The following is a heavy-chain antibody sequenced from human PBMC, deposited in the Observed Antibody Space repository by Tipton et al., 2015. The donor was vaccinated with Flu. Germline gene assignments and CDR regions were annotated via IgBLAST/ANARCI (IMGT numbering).Heavy chain of an antibody. D-gene: IGHD5-18*01. V-gene: IGHV4-39*01. CDR3: ATRPYGDTALDH. J-gene: IGHJ4*02. Sequence: TLSLTCTVSSGSIRSTNYFCAWIRQPPGKRLELIGSIYPSGTTYYNPSLKSRVTISVDTSKSQFSLMLRSVTAADTAVYFCATRPYGDTALDHWGQGTLVTVSS. CDR1: SGSIRSTNYF. CDR2: IYPSGTT.